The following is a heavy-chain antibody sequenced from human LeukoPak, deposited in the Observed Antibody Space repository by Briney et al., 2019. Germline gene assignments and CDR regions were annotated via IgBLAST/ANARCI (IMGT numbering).Heavy chain of an antibody. D-gene: IGHD6-13*01. CDR1: GYTFTGYY. Sequence: TVKVSCKASGYTFTGYYMHWVRQAPGQGLEWMGRITPILDITNYARKFQDRVSITADKATIIVYMEVSSLTFEDTAVYYCARGPGIDRIDYWGQGTRVTVSS. CDR2: ITPILDIT. V-gene: IGHV1-69*04. J-gene: IGHJ4*02. CDR3: ARGPGIDRIDY.